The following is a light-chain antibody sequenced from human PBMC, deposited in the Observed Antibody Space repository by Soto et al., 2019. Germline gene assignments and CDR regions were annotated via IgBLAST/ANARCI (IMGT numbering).Light chain of an antibody. CDR1: QSLVHSDGNTY. V-gene: IGKV2-24*01. CDR3: QQYDHWPPYT. Sequence: DIVMTQTPLSSPRTLGQPASITSRSSQSLVHSDGNTYLSWLQQRPGQLPRLLIYKISMRFAGVPARFSGSGSGTDFTLTISSVQSEDFAIYYCQQYDHWPPYTFGQGTKVDIK. J-gene: IGKJ2*01. CDR2: KIS.